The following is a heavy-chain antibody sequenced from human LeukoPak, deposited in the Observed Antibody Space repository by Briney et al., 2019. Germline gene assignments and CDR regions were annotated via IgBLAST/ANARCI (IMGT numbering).Heavy chain of an antibody. CDR3: AKLEGSSWDYYYYYMDV. Sequence: GGSLRLSCAASGFTFSSYAMSWVRQAPGKGLEWVSAISGSGGSTYYADSVKGRFTISRDNSKNTLYLQMNSLRAEDTAVYYCAKLEGSSWDYYYYYMDVWGKGTMVTVSS. V-gene: IGHV3-23*01. CDR1: GFTFSSYA. D-gene: IGHD6-13*01. CDR2: ISGSGGST. J-gene: IGHJ6*03.